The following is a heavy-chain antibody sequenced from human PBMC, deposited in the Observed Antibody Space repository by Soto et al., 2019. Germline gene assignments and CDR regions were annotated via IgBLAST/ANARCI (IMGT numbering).Heavy chain of an antibody. CDR2: IWYDGSNK. D-gene: IGHD6-13*01. CDR3: ARDPSAIAASGNLDY. CDR1: GFSFNSFA. J-gene: IGHJ4*02. Sequence: QVQLVESGGGVVQPGRSLRLSCAASGFSFNSFAMHWVRQAPGRGLEWVAVIWYDGSNKYYADYVKGRFPISRDNSKNTLSLQMDSLRAEDTALYYCARDPSAIAASGNLDYWGQGTLVTVSS. V-gene: IGHV3-33*01.